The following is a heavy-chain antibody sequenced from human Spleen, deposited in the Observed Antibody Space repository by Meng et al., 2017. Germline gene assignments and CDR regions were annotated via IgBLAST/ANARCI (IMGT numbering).Heavy chain of an antibody. J-gene: IGHJ4*02. D-gene: IGHD2-8*01. Sequence: GESLKISCAASGFTFNRHAMSWLRQAPGKGLEWVAAVSGSGSDTYYAGSVKGRFTTSRDYSENTVYLQMNSLRAEDTAMYYCTKALDHNGHFFERGSDYWGQGTLVTVSS. CDR1: GFTFNRHA. V-gene: IGHV3-23*01. CDR3: TKALDHNGHFFERGSDY. CDR2: VSGSGSDT.